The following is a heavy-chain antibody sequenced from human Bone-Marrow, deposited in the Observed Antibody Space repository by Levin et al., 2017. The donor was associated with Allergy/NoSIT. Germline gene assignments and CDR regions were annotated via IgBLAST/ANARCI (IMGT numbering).Heavy chain of an antibody. V-gene: IGHV3-23*01. Sequence: GGSLRLSCAASGFTFSSSAMSWVRQAPGKGLEWVSSITAGDASTHYTDSVKGRLTVSRDNSKNTLYLQMNSLRAEDTALYYCAKDVSGYYSGHYFYMDVWGKGTTVIVSS. CDR3: AKDVSGYYSGHYFYMDV. CDR1: GFTFSSSA. D-gene: IGHD3-3*01. CDR2: ITAGDAST. J-gene: IGHJ6*03.